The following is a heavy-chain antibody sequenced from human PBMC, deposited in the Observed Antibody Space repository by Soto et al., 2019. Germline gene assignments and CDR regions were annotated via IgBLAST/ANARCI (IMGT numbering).Heavy chain of an antibody. CDR3: ESDRLDVGAPTEDY. V-gene: IGHV3-7*01. Sequence: EVQLVESGGGLVQPGGSLRLSCAASGFSFSSYWMSWVRQAPGKGLEWVGNIKQDGSEKYYVDSLKGRFTIPRDNAKNSLYVQMNSLRVEDTAVYDCESDRLDVGAPTEDYWGQGTLVTVSP. J-gene: IGHJ4*02. CDR2: IKQDGSEK. CDR1: GFSFSSYW. D-gene: IGHD1-26*01.